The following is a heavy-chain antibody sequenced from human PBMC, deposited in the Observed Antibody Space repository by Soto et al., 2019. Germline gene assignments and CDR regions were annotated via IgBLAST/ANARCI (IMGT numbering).Heavy chain of an antibody. V-gene: IGHV4-34*01. CDR1: GGSFSGFY. D-gene: IGHD3-10*01. Sequence: SETLSLTCAVSGGSFSGFYWSWIRQPPGKGLEWIGEINHSGSTNYNPSLKSRVTISVDTSKNQFSLKLSSVTAADTAVYDGARGGSVYFGSGSYYKKRAFDIWGQGTMVTVSS. CDR2: INHSGST. J-gene: IGHJ3*02. CDR3: ARGGSVYFGSGSYYKKRAFDI.